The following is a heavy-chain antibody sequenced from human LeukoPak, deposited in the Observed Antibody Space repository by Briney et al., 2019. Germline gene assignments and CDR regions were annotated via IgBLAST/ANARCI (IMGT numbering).Heavy chain of an antibody. CDR2: IYHSGST. D-gene: IGHD5-12*01. V-gene: IGHV4-38-2*01. Sequence: SETLSLTCAVSGYSISSGYYWGWIRQPPGKGLEWIGSIYHSGSTYYNPSLKSRVTISVDTSKNQFSLKLSSVTAADTAAYYCARGVGYSGYPYFDYWGQGTLVTVSP. CDR3: ARGVGYSGYPYFDY. CDR1: GYSISSGYY. J-gene: IGHJ4*02.